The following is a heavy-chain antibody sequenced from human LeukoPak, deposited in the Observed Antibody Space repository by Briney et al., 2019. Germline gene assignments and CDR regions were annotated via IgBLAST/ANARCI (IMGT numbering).Heavy chain of an antibody. CDR1: GGSISSSSYY. CDR3: ATLVRSGSYYWRWFDP. Sequence: SETLSLTCTVSGGSISSSSYYWGWIRQPPGKGLEWIGSLYYSGSTYYNPSLKSRVTISIDTSKNQFSLKLTSVTAADTAVFYCATLVRSGSYYWRWFDPWGQGTLVTVSS. CDR2: LYYSGST. D-gene: IGHD1-26*01. V-gene: IGHV4-39*07. J-gene: IGHJ5*02.